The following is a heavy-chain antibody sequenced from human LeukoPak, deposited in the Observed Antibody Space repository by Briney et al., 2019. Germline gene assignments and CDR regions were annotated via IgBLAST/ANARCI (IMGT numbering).Heavy chain of an antibody. CDR3: ARANYYDSSGPPSGLDY. V-gene: IGHV4-31*03. CDR1: VGSISSGGYY. CDR2: IYYSGST. D-gene: IGHD3-22*01. Sequence: PSETLSLTCTVPVGSISSGGYYWSWIRQHPGKRLEWIGYIYYSGSTYYNPSLKSRVTISVDTSKNQFSLKLSSVTAADTAVYYCARANYYDSSGPPSGLDYWGQGTLVTVSS. J-gene: IGHJ4*02.